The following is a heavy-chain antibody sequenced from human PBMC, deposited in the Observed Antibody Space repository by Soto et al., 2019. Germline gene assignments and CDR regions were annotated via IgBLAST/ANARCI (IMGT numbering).Heavy chain of an antibody. CDR1: GFTFSSYE. J-gene: IGHJ3*02. D-gene: IGHD2-2*01. CDR3: ARDPGYCSSNSCYTKGAFDI. Sequence: GGSLRLSCAASGFTFSSYEMNWVRQAPGKGLEWVSYISSSGSTIYYADSVKGRFTISRDNAKNSLYLQMNSLRAEDTAVYYCARDPGYCSSNSCYTKGAFDIWGQGTMVTVSS. CDR2: ISSSGSTI. V-gene: IGHV3-48*03.